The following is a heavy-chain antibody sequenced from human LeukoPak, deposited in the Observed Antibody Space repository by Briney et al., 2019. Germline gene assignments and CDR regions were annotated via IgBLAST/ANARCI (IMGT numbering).Heavy chain of an antibody. D-gene: IGHD6-13*01. J-gene: IGHJ4*02. CDR2: MNPNSGNT. V-gene: IGHV1-8*02. Sequence: GASVKVSCKAFGYTFTSYDINWVRQATGQGLEWMGWMNPNSGNTGYAQKFQGRVTMTRNTSISTAYMELSSLRSEDTAVYYCARAVTLAAAGTGGYWGQGTLVTVSS. CDR3: ARAVTLAAAGTGGY. CDR1: GYTFTSYD.